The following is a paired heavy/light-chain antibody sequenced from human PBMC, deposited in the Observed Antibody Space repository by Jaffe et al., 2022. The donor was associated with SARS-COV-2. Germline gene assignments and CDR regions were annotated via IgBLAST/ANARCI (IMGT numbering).Heavy chain of an antibody. CDR3: TRGFDSSGYYGDAFDI. CDR2: IIPDNGNT. Sequence: QVQLVQSGAEVKKPGASVKVSCKASGYTFTNYPIHWVWQAPGQRLEWIGWIIPDNGNTKYSQKFQGRLTITRDTSASTAYMQLSSLRYEDTAVFFCTRGFDSSGYYGDAFDIWGQGTVVTVSS. CDR1: GYTFTNYP. V-gene: IGHV1-3*01. J-gene: IGHJ3*02. D-gene: IGHD3-22*01.
Light chain of an antibody. CDR2: KAS. V-gene: IGKV1-5*03. Sequence: DIQMTQSPSTLSASVGDRVTITCRTSHSISSWLAWYQQRPGKAPKLLIYKASTLESGVPSRFSGSGSGTEFTLTISSLQPDDFATYFCQQYHSYSTFGQGTKVEIK. CDR1: HSISSW. J-gene: IGKJ1*01. CDR3: QQYHSYST.